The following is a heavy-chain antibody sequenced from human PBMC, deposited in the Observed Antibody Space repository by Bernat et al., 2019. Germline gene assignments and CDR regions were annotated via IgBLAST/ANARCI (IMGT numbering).Heavy chain of an antibody. V-gene: IGHV3-23*01. CDR1: GFTFSSYA. CDR3: AKHLIAVIRGVYFDY. D-gene: IGHD3-10*01. J-gene: IGHJ4*02. CDR2: VSDSGVST. Sequence: EVQLLESGGGLVQPGGSLRLSCAASGFTFSSYAMSWVRQAPGEGLEWVSTVSDSGVSTYLADSVKGRFTISRDNSKNTLYLQMNTLRAEDTAVYYCAKHLIAVIRGVYFDYWGQGTLVTVSS.